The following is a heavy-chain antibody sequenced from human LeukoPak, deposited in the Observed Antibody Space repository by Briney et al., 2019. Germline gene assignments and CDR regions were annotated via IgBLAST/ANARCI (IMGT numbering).Heavy chain of an antibody. CDR3: ARWGSGWYYFDY. CDR1: GGSFSGYY. CDR2: INHSGST. J-gene: IGHJ4*02. V-gene: IGHV4-34*01. Sequence: PSETLSLTCAVYGGSFSGYYWSWIRQPPGKGLEWIGEINHSGSTNYNPSLKSRVTLSVDTSKNQFSLKLSSVTAADTAVYYCARWGSGWYYFDYWGQGILVTVSS. D-gene: IGHD6-19*01.